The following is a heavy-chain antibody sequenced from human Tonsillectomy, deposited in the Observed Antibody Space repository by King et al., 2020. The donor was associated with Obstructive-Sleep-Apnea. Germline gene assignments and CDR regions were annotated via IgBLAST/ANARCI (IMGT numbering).Heavy chain of an antibody. Sequence: VQLQESGPGLVKPSQTLSLTCTVSGGSISSGGYYWSWIRQHPGKGLEWIGDIYYSGSTHYNPSLKSRVTISIDTSKNHLSLKLSSVTAADTAVYYCARNKGDLRRGFVDYWGQGTLVTVSS. D-gene: IGHD3-16*01. V-gene: IGHV4-31*03. CDR1: GGSISSGGYY. CDR3: ARNKGDLRRGFVDY. J-gene: IGHJ4*02. CDR2: IYYSGST.